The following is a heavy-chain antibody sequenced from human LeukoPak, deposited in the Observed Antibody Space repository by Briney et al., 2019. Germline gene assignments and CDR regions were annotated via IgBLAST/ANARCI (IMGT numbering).Heavy chain of an antibody. J-gene: IGHJ3*02. CDR3: ARQRRGDI. CDR2: IYDSGST. V-gene: IGHV4-59*08. Sequence: SETLSLTCTVSGGSISSYYWSWIRQPPGKGLEWIGYIYDSGSTNYNPSLKSRVTISVDTSKNQFSLNLNSVTAADTAVYYCARQRRGDIWGQGTMVTVSS. CDR1: GGSISSYY.